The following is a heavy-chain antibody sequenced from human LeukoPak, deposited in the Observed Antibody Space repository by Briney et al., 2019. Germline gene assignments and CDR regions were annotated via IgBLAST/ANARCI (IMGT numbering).Heavy chain of an antibody. D-gene: IGHD1-14*01. V-gene: IGHV4-38-2*02. CDR2: FYHSGIT. CDR3: ARDMRTVDAFDI. Sequence: SETLSLTCTVSGYSIRSGYFWGWIRQPPGKGLEWIANFYHSGITYHNPSLKSRVTISVDTSKNQVSLKLSSVTAADTAVYYCARDMRTVDAFDIWGQGAMVTVSS. CDR1: GYSIRSGYF. J-gene: IGHJ3*02.